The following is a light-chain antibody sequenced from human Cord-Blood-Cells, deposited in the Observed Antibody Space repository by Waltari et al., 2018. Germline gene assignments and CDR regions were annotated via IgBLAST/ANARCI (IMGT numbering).Light chain of an antibody. J-gene: IGKJ3*01. CDR2: WAS. CDR3: QQYCSTPFT. V-gene: IGKV4-1*01. CDR1: QSVLYSSNNKNY. Sequence: DIVMTQSPDSLAVSLGERATINSKSSQSVLYSSNNKNYLAWYQQKPGQPPKLLIYWASTRESGVPDRFSGSGSGTDFTLTISSLQAEDVAVYYCQQYCSTPFTFGPGTKVDIK.